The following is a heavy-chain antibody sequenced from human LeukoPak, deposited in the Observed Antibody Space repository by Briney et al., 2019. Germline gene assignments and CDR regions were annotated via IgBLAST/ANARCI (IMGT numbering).Heavy chain of an antibody. D-gene: IGHD3-10*01. CDR1: GGSFSGYY. Sequence: PSETLSLTCAVYGGSFSGYYWSWIRQPPGKGLEWIGEINHSGSTNYNPSLKSRVTISVDTSKNQFSLKLRSVTAADTAVYYCASKASRYYYGSGSYYRYLWYFDYWGQGTLVTVSS. J-gene: IGHJ4*02. V-gene: IGHV4-34*01. CDR3: ASKASRYYYGSGSYYRYLWYFDY. CDR2: INHSGST.